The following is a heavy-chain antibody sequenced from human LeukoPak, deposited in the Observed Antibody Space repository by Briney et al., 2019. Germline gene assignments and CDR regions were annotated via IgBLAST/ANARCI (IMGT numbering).Heavy chain of an antibody. CDR3: AREVAGIQLFDY. D-gene: IGHD5-18*01. CDR1: GGSISSYY. V-gene: IGHV4-59*01. J-gene: IGHJ4*02. CDR2: IYYSGST. Sequence: SETLSLTCTVSGGSISSYYWSWIRQSPAKGLEWIGHIYYSGSTKYNPSLKSRVTISADTSKNQFSLKLNSVTAADTAVYYCAREVAGIQLFDYWGQGTLVTVSS.